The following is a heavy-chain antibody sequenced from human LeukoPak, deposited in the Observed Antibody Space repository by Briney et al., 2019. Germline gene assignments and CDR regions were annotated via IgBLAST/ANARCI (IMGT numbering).Heavy chain of an antibody. CDR3: ARDLYASGSYDY. V-gene: IGHV3-7*04. CDR2: IKQDGSEK. J-gene: IGHJ4*02. D-gene: IGHD3-10*01. Sequence: GGSLRLSCAASGFTFSHYWMSWVRQAPGKGLECVANIKQDGSEKNYVDSVKGRFTISRDNAKNSLYLQMNILRAEDTAVYYCARDLYASGSYDYWGQGTLVTVSS. CDR1: GFTFSHYW.